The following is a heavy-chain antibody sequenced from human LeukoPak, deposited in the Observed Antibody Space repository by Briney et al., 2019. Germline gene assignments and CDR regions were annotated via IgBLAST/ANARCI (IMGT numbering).Heavy chain of an antibody. CDR1: NGSISGNSHY. CDR2: IFSAGST. V-gene: IGHV4-61*02. D-gene: IGHD6-13*01. Sequence: PSETLSLTCTVSNGSISGNSHYWTWIRQPAAMRLEWIGRIFSAGSTNYNPSLKSRVTISVDTSKNQFSLKLSSVTAADTAVYYCARTKSWYRWFDPWGQGTLVTVSS. CDR3: ARTKSWYRWFDP. J-gene: IGHJ5*02.